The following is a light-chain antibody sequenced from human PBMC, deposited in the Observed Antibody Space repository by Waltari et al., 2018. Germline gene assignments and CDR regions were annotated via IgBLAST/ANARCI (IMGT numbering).Light chain of an antibody. CDR1: SSDVGGYNY. CDR3: SSYTSSSTLDV. J-gene: IGLJ2*01. CDR2: YVS. Sequence: QSALTQPASVSGSPGQSITISCTGTSSDVGGYNYVSWYQQHPGKAPKLMIYYVSNRPSGVSNRFSGSKSGNTASLTISGLQAEDEADYYCSSYTSSSTLDVFGGGTKLTVL. V-gene: IGLV2-14*03.